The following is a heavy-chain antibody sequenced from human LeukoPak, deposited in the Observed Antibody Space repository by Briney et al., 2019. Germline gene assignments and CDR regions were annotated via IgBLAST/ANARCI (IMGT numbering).Heavy chain of an antibody. CDR2: ISTSNGDT. Sequence: ASVKVSCKASGYSLTTYGITWVRQAPGQGLEWVAWISTSNGDTDYAQKVQGRVTLTTDTSTSTVYMELRSLRSDDTAVHYCARGIYCDFWGQGTLVTVSS. V-gene: IGHV1-18*01. J-gene: IGHJ4*02. CDR1: GYSLTTYG. CDR3: ARGIYCDF.